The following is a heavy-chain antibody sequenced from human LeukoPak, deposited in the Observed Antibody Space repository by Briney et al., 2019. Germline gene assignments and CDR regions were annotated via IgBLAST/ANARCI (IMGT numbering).Heavy chain of an antibody. D-gene: IGHD3-16*02. J-gene: IGHJ4*02. V-gene: IGHV1-24*01. Sequence: ASVKVSCKVSGHTLTELSVHWVRQAPGKGLEWMGGFDPEDGETIYAQKFQGRVTMTEDISTDTAYLDLSSLRSEDTAVYFCATVELASDDYVWGSYRLDYWGQGTLVTVSS. CDR2: FDPEDGET. CDR1: GHTLTELS. CDR3: ATVELASDDYVWGSYRLDY.